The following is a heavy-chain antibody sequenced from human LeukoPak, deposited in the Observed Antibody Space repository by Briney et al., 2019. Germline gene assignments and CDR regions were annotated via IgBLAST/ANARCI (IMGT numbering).Heavy chain of an antibody. CDR3: AKDQGIEVAGILDY. D-gene: IGHD6-19*01. Sequence: GGSLRLSCAASGFTFSSYAMSWVRQAPGKGLEWVSAISGSGGSTYYTDSVKGRFTISRDNSKNTLYLQMNSLRAEDTAVYYCAKDQGIEVAGILDYWGQGTLVTVSS. CDR1: GFTFSSYA. V-gene: IGHV3-23*01. CDR2: ISGSGGST. J-gene: IGHJ4*02.